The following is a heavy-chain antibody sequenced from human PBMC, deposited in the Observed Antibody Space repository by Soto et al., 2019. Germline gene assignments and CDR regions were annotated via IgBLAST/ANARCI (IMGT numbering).Heavy chain of an antibody. V-gene: IGHV1-18*04. CDR3: ASSIAVAGTIYYGMDV. CDR1: GYTFTSYG. D-gene: IGHD6-19*01. CDR2: ISAYNGNT. Sequence: ASVKVSCKASGYTFTSYGISWVRQAPGQGLEWMGWISAYNGNTNYAQKLQGRVTMTTDTSTSTAYMELRSLRSDDTAVYYCASSIAVAGTIYYGMDVWGQGTTVTV. J-gene: IGHJ6*02.